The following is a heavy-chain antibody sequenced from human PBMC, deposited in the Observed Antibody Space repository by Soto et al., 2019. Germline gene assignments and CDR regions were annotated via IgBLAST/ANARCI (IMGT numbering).Heavy chain of an antibody. V-gene: IGHV4-30-2*01. D-gene: IGHD2-21*02. CDR2: IYHSGST. CDR3: AREVVTAPTYNWFDP. J-gene: IGHJ5*02. Sequence: PSETLSLTCAVSGGSISSGGYSWSWIRQPPGKGLEWIGYIYHSGSTYYNPSLKSRVTISVDRSKNQFSLKLSSVTAADTAVYYCAREVVTAPTYNWFDPWGQGTLVTVSS. CDR1: GGSISSGGYS.